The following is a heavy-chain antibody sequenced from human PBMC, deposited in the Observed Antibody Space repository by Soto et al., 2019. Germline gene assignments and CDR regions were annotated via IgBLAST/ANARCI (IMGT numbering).Heavy chain of an antibody. J-gene: IGHJ4*02. V-gene: IGHV3-66*01. CDR3: ARDSRYSSSSSDFDC. CDR2: LHGDGST. CDR1: GFTVSTTY. Sequence: EVQLVESGGGLVQPGGSLRLSCVASGFTVSTTYMSWVRQAPGKGLEWVSILHGDGSTNYADSVKGRFTISRDNSQNTLYLQMSSLGAEDTAVYYCARDSRYSSSSSDFDCWGQGTLVTVSS. D-gene: IGHD6-6*01.